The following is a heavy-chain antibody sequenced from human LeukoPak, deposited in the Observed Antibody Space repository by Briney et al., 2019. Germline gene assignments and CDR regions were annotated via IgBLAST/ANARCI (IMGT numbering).Heavy chain of an antibody. V-gene: IGHV3-23*01. CDR1: DFNFITYA. CDR3: ARDSSMLRGPLVIYYFDF. Sequence: GGSLRLSCAASDFNFITYAMSWVRQAPGKGLEWVSTISGGDDVTYYADSVKGRFTISRDNSKNTLYLQMNSLRVEDTAVYYCARDSSMLRGPLVIYYFDFWGQGTLVTVSS. J-gene: IGHJ4*02. D-gene: IGHD3-10*01. CDR2: ISGGDDVT.